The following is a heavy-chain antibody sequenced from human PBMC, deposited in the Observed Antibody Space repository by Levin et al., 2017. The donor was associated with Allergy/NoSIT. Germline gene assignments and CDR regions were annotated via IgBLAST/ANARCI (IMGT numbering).Heavy chain of an antibody. D-gene: IGHD6-19*01. J-gene: IGHJ6*02. Sequence: GGSLRLSCAASGFTFSNYAMHWVRQAPGKGLEWVAVISYDGSNEYYADSVKGRFTISRDNSKNTLYLQMNSLRAEDTAVYYCARDIGNSSGRKGMDVWGQGTTVTVSS. V-gene: IGHV3-30*04. CDR1: GFTFSNYA. CDR3: ARDIGNSSGRKGMDV. CDR2: ISYDGSNE.